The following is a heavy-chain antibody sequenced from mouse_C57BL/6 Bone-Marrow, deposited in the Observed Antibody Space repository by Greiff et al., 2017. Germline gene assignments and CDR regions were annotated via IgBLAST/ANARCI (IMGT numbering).Heavy chain of an antibody. CDR1: GYTFTSYW. CDR3: ARFITTGVARDFDY. Sequence: QVQLQQPGAELVRPGTSVKLSCKASGYTFTSYWMHWVKQRPGQGLEWIGVIDPSDSYTNYNQKFKGKATLTVDTSSSTAYMQLSSLTSEDSAVYYGARFITTGVARDFDYWGKGTTLTVSS. J-gene: IGHJ2*01. D-gene: IGHD1-1*01. CDR2: IDPSDSYT. V-gene: IGHV1-59*01.